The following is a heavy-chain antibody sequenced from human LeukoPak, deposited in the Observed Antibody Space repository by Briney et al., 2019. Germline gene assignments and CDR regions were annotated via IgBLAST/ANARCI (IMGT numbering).Heavy chain of an antibody. CDR2: ISAYNGNT. J-gene: IGHJ4*02. V-gene: IGHV1-18*01. CDR3: ATGYSYGYGDY. Sequence: ASVKVSCTASGYTFTSYGISWVRQAPGQGLEWMGWISAYNGNTNYAQKLQGRVTMTEDTSTDTAYMELSSLRSEDTAVYYCATGYSYGYGDYWGQGTLVTVSS. CDR1: GYTFTSYG. D-gene: IGHD5-18*01.